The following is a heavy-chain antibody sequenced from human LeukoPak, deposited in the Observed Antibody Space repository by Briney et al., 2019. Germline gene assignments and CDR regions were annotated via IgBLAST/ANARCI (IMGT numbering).Heavy chain of an antibody. CDR2: ISGSGGST. Sequence: QPGGSLRLSCAASGFTFSSYAMSWVRQAPGKGLEWVSAISGSGGSTYYADSVKGRFTISRDNSKNTLYLQMNSLRAEDTAVYYCRCLMTTVTTFDYWGQGTLVTVSS. D-gene: IGHD4-17*01. V-gene: IGHV3-23*01. CDR3: RCLMTTVTTFDY. CDR1: GFTFSSYA. J-gene: IGHJ4*02.